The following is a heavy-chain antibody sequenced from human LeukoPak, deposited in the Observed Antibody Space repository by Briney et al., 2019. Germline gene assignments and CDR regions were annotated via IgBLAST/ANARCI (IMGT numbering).Heavy chain of an antibody. V-gene: IGHV4-34*11. J-gene: IGHJ5*02. CDR1: GGSLSSYY. D-gene: IGHD3-10*01. Sequence: SETLSLTCAVYGGSLSSYYWSWLRQPPGKGLEWIGTIYYDGSTYYNPSLKSRVTMSVDTSNNQFSLHLTSLTAADTAVYYCTRRNYYGSGSTTFDPWGQGTLVTVSS. CDR2: IYYDGST. CDR3: TRRNYYGSGSTTFDP.